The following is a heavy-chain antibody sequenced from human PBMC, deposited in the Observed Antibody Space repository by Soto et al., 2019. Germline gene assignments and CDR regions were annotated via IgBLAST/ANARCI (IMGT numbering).Heavy chain of an antibody. CDR1: GDSIRGYC. CDR3: ARPIAGRPDVFDF. V-gene: IGHV4-59*01. D-gene: IGHD6-6*01. Sequence: PSETLSLTCSVSGDSIRGYCWNWIRQSPGKGLEWIGHIYDSGSTKYNPSLKSRVTISIDTSKNQFSLKLTSMTAADTAVYFCARPIAGRPDVFDFWGQGTQVTVSS. J-gene: IGHJ4*02. CDR2: IYDSGST.